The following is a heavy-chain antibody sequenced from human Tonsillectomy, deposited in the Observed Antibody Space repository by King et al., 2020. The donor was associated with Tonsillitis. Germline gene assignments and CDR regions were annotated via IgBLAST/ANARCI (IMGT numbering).Heavy chain of an antibody. J-gene: IGHJ5*02. CDR2: ISTSSRYS. CDR3: ARDTGGSSHWFDP. V-gene: IGHV3-11*05. D-gene: IGHD3-16*01. Sequence: VQLVESGGGLVKPGGSLRLSCAASGFTFRDYYMTWIRQAPGKGLEWVSYISTSSRYSKYADSVKGRFTISRDNAKNSLYLQMDSLRAEDTAVYYCARDTGGSSHWFDPWGQGTLVTVSS. CDR1: GFTFRDYY.